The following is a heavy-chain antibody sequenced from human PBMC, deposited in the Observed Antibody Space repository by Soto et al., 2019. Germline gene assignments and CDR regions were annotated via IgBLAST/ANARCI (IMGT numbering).Heavy chain of an antibody. CDR1: GGTFSSYA. V-gene: IGHV1-69*13. CDR3: ARDHRARITIFGVAERAPYYYYYGMDV. D-gene: IGHD3-3*01. Sequence: SVKVSCKASGGTFSSYAISWVRQAPGQGLEWMGGIIPIFGTANYAQKFQGRVTITADESTSTAYMELSSLRSEDTAVYYCARDHRARITIFGVAERAPYYYYYGMDVWGQGTTVTVSS. CDR2: IIPIFGTA. J-gene: IGHJ6*02.